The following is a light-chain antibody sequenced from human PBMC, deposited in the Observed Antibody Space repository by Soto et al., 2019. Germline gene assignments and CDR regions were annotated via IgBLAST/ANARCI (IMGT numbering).Light chain of an antibody. CDR3: QQYGNSPRT. V-gene: IGKV3-20*01. CDR2: DAS. J-gene: IGKJ1*01. Sequence: EIVLTQSPATLSLSPGERATLSCRASQSVSSYLAWYQQKPGQAPRLLIYDASNRATGIPDRFSGSGSGTDFNLTISRLEPEDFAVYYCQQYGNSPRTFGQGTKVEIK. CDR1: QSVSSY.